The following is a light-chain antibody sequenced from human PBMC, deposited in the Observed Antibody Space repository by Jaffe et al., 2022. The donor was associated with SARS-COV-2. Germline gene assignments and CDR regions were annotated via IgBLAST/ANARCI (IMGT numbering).Light chain of an antibody. CDR3: QQYDNSPEYT. Sequence: VLTQSPGTLSLSPGERATLSCRASQSVSSSYLAWYQQKPGQAPRLLIYGASSRATGIPDRFSGSGSGTDFTLTISRLEPEDFAVYYCQQYDNSPEYTFGQGTKVEIK. V-gene: IGKV3-20*01. CDR1: QSVSSSY. CDR2: GAS. J-gene: IGKJ2*01.